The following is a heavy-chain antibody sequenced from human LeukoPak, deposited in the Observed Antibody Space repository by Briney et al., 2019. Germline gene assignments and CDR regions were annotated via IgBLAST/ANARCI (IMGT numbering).Heavy chain of an antibody. CDR2: ISGSGGST. D-gene: IGHD3-22*01. CDR3: AKSITMIVVVPNCFDP. V-gene: IGHV3-23*01. Sequence: GGSLRLSCAASGFTFSSYAMSWVRQAPGKGLEWVSAISGSGGSTYYADSVKGRFTISRDNSKNTLYLQMNSLRAEDTAVYYCAKSITMIVVVPNCFDPWGQGTRGTVSS. J-gene: IGHJ5*02. CDR1: GFTFSSYA.